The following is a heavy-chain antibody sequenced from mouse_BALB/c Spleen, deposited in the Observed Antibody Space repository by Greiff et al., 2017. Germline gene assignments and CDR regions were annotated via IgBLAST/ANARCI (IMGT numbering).Heavy chain of an antibody. V-gene: IGHV5-4*02. CDR2: ISDGGSYT. Sequence: EVKVVESGGGLVKPGGSLKLSCAASGFTFSDYYMYWVRQTPEKRLEWVATISDGGSYTYYPDSVKGRFTISRDNAKNNLYLQMSSLKSEDTAMYYCARGGYDGVWYFDVWGAGTTVTVSS. J-gene: IGHJ1*01. CDR1: GFTFSDYY. D-gene: IGHD2-2*01. CDR3: ARGGYDGVWYFDV.